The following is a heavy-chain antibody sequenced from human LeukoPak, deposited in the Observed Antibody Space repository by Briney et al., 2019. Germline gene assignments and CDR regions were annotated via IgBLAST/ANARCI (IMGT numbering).Heavy chain of an antibody. CDR2: FDPEDGET. CDR3: GTDGGGYCSSTSCYLR. D-gene: IGHD2-2*01. V-gene: IGHV1-24*01. J-gene: IGHJ4*02. Sequence: ASVKVSCKVSGYTLTELSMHWVRQAPGKGLEWMGGFDPEDGETIYAQKFQGRVTMTEDTSTDTAYMELSSLRSEDTAVYYCGTDGGGYCSSTSCYLRWGQGTLVTASS. CDR1: GYTLTELS.